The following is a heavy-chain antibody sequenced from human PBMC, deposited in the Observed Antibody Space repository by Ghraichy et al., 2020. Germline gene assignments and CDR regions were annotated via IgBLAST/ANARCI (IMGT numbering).Heavy chain of an antibody. CDR3: ARGLSASWHRFDN. D-gene: IGHD2-2*01. Sequence: SLTCTVYGVSFSGYYWSWIRQAPGKGLEWIGEINHSGNTNYNPSLKGRVTISIDTSKNQFSLQLNSVTAADTALYYCARGLSASWHRFDNWGQGTLVTVSS. CDR2: INHSGNT. J-gene: IGHJ4*02. CDR1: GVSFSGYY. V-gene: IGHV4-34*01.